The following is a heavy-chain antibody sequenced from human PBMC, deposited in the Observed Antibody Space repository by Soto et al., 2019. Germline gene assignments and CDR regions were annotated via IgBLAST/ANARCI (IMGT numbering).Heavy chain of an antibody. CDR3: ARRSDAFDM. Sequence: GGSLRLSCAASGFTFSSYAMHWVRQAPGKGLEYVSAISDNGGGTYYRNSVKGRFTISRDNSKNMLYLQMASLRAEDMAVYYCARRSDAFDMWGQGTMVTVSS. V-gene: IGHV3-64*01. CDR1: GFTFSSYA. CDR2: ISDNGGGT. J-gene: IGHJ3*02.